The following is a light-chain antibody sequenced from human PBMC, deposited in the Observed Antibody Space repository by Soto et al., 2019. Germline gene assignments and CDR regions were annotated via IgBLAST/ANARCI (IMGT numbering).Light chain of an antibody. V-gene: IGLV2-14*01. CDR3: SSYTSSSTLA. CDR1: STDVGGYNY. CDR2: DVS. Sequence: QSALTQPASVSGSLGQSITISCTGTSTDVGGYNYVSWYQQHPGKAPKLMIYDVSNRPSGVSNRFSGSKSGNTASLTISGLQAEDEADYYCSSYTSSSTLAFGGGTQLTV. J-gene: IGLJ2*01.